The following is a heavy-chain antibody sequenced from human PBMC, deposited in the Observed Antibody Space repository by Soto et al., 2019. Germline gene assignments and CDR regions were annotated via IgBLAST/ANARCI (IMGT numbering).Heavy chain of an antibody. CDR3: ARDKIEVVVVPAAMGGDTNWFDP. Sequence: ASVKVSCKASGYTFTSYGISWVRQAPGQGLEWMGWISAYNGNTNYAQKLQGRVTMTTDTSTSTAYMELRSLRSDDTAVYYCARDKIEVVVVPAAMGGDTNWFDPWGQGTLVTVSS. CDR1: GYTFTSYG. J-gene: IGHJ5*02. V-gene: IGHV1-18*01. CDR2: ISAYNGNT. D-gene: IGHD2-2*01.